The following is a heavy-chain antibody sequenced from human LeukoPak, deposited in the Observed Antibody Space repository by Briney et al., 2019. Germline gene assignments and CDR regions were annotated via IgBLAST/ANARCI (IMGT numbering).Heavy chain of an antibody. CDR3: AKGVMATKFDY. V-gene: IGHV3-23*01. Sequence: GGSLRLSCAASGFTFSSYAMNWVRQAPGKGLEWVSGISGSGGSTYYADSVKGRFTISRDNSKSTLYLQMNSLRAEDAAVYYCAKGVMATKFDYWGQGTLVTVSS. CDR1: GFTFSSYA. J-gene: IGHJ4*02. D-gene: IGHD3-16*01. CDR2: ISGSGGST.